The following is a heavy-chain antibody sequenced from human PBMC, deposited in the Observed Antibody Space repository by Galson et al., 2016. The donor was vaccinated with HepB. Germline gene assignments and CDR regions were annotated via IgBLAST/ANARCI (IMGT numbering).Heavy chain of an antibody. CDR2: IYSGGTT. V-gene: IGHV3-53*01. J-gene: IGHJ6*02. Sequence: SLRLSCAASGFTVSSNYMNWVRQTPGKGLEWVSVIYSGGTTYYAGSVKGRFTISRGNSKNTLYLQMNSLRAEDTAVYYCAGLSGSYYFGMDVWGQGTMVTVSS. D-gene: IGHD1-26*01. CDR1: GFTVSSNY. CDR3: AGLSGSYYFGMDV.